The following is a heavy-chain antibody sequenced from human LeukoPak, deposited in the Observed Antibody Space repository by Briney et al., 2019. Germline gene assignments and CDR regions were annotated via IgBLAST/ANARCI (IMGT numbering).Heavy chain of an antibody. J-gene: IGHJ4*02. CDR1: GGSFSGYY. D-gene: IGHD3-10*01. CDR3: ARGREVRGARYFDY. CDR2: INHSGST. V-gene: IGHV4-34*01. Sequence: PSETLSLTCAVYGGSFSGYYWSWIRQPPGKGLEWIGEINHSGSTNYNPSLKSRVTISVDTSKNQFSLKLSSVTAADTAVYYCARGREVRGARYFDYWGQGTLVTVSS.